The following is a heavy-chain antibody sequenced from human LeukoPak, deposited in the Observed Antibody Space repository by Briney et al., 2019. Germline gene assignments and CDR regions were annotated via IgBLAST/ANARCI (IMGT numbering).Heavy chain of an antibody. D-gene: IGHD5-12*01. CDR3: ATNSGYDYILPFDS. J-gene: IGHJ4*02. V-gene: IGHV3-30-3*01. CDR2: ISYDGSNE. CDR1: GFTSSNHT. Sequence: PGGPLRLSCAASGFTSSNHTMHWVRQAPGKGLEWVAVISYDGSNEYYADSVKGRFIISRHISKNTLYLQMNRLRADDTAVYFCATNSGYDYILPFDSWGQGTLFTVSS.